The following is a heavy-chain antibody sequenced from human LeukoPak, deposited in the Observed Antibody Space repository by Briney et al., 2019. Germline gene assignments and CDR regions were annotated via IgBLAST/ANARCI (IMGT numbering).Heavy chain of an antibody. CDR1: GFTFSSYS. CDR2: TSSSSSYI. Sequence: NPGGSLRLSCAASGFTFSSYSMNWVRQAPGKGLEWVSSTSSSSSYIYYADSVKGRFTISRDNAKNSLYLQMNSLRAEDTAEYYCARDRAVAGPTRYYYYYGMDVWGQGTTVTVSS. V-gene: IGHV3-21*01. CDR3: ARDRAVAGPTRYYYYYGMDV. J-gene: IGHJ6*02. D-gene: IGHD6-19*01.